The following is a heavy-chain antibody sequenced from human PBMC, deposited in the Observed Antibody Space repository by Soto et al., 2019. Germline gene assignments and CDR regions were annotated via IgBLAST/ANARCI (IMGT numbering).Heavy chain of an antibody. J-gene: IGHJ6*02. CDR1: GGSISSGGYY. CDR2: IYYSGST. V-gene: IGHV4-31*03. Sequence: SETLSLTCTVSGGSISSGGYYWSWIRQHPGKGLEWIGYIYYSGSTYYNPSLKSRVTISVDTSKNQFSLKLSSVTAADTAVYYCARDQLYYGSGNGPYYYYYGMDVWGQGTTVTVPS. D-gene: IGHD3-10*01. CDR3: ARDQLYYGSGNGPYYYYYGMDV.